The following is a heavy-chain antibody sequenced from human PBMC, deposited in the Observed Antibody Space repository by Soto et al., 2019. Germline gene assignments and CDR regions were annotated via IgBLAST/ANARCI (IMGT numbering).Heavy chain of an antibody. J-gene: IGHJ4*02. CDR2: IKTEGSFS. Sequence: EVQLVESGGGLVHPGGSLRLSCAASGFTFSSYYMHWVRQAPGKGLVWISRIKTEGSFSSYADSVKGRFTISRDNAKNTLFLQMNSLRDDDTAVYYCARGYYGDPPALDYWGQGTLVSVSS. D-gene: IGHD4-17*01. V-gene: IGHV3-74*01. CDR3: ARGYYGDPPALDY. CDR1: GFTFSSYY.